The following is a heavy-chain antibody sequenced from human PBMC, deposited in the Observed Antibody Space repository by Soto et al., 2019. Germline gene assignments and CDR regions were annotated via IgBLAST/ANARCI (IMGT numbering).Heavy chain of an antibody. CDR3: ANEIRPNDY. D-gene: IGHD4-17*01. V-gene: IGHV3-23*01. CDR2: ISISGGNT. Sequence: EVQLLESGGGLVQPGGSLRLSCAASGLPFSSHAMSWVRQAPGKGLEWVSSISISGGNTYYADSARGRLTISRDNSKNTLYLHMNSLTAEDTAIYYCANEIRPNDYWGQGTLVTVSS. CDR1: GLPFSSHA. J-gene: IGHJ4*02.